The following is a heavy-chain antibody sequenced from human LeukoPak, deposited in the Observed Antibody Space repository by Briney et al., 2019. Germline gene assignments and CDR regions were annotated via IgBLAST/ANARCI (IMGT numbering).Heavy chain of an antibody. J-gene: IGHJ4*02. CDR3: AKDAVYRGPTKYDSSGYYLDY. V-gene: IGHV3-30*02. CDR1: GFTFSSYG. Sequence: GGSLRLSCAASGFTFSSYGMHWVRQAPGKGLEWVAFIRYDGSNKYYADSVKGRFTISRDNSKNTLYVQMNSLRAEDTAVYYCAKDAVYRGPTKYDSSGYYLDYWGQGTLVTVSS. D-gene: IGHD3-22*01. CDR2: IRYDGSNK.